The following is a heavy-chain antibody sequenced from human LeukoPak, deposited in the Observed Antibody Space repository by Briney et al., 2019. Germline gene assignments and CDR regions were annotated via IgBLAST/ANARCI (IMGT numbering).Heavy chain of an antibody. CDR1: GYTFTGYY. J-gene: IGHJ6*03. D-gene: IGHD4-11*01. CDR3: ARDPHYSNYERYYYYMDV. Sequence: ASVKVSCKASGYTFTGYYMHWVRQAPGQGLEWMGWINPNSGGTNYAQKFQGRVTMTRDTSISTAYMELSRLRSDDTAVYYCARDPHYSNYERYYYYMDVWGKGTTVTVSS. CDR2: INPNSGGT. V-gene: IGHV1-2*02.